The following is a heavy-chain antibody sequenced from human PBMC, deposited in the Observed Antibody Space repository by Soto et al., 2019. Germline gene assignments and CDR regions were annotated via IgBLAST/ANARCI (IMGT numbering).Heavy chain of an antibody. V-gene: IGHV5-51*01. CDR2: IYPGDSDT. J-gene: IGHJ2*01. Sequence: KVSCKASGYSFTSYWIGWVRQMPGKGLEWMGIIYPGDSDTRYSPSFQGQVTISADKSISTAYLQWSSLKASDTAMYYCARLAYSNYWYFDLWGRGTLVTVSS. D-gene: IGHD4-4*01. CDR1: GYSFTSYW. CDR3: ARLAYSNYWYFDL.